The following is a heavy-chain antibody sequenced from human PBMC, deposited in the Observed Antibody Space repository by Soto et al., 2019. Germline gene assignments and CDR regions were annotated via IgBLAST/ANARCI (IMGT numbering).Heavy chain of an antibody. CDR3: ARTTWELGVRFDY. V-gene: IGHV3-48*03. J-gene: IGHJ4*02. D-gene: IGHD1-1*01. CDR2: ISSSGGSI. Sequence: EVQLVESGGGLVQPGGSLRLSCAGSGFTFNSHEMTWVRQAPGKGLEWISSISSSGGSIYYADSVKGRFTISRDNAKNSLFLQMDGLRAEDTAVYYCARTTWELGVRFDYWGQGAQVTVSS. CDR1: GFTFNSHE.